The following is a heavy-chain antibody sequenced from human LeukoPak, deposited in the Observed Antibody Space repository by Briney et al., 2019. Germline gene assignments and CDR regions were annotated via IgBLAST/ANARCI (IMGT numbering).Heavy chain of an antibody. D-gene: IGHD5-12*01. CDR3: ARENSGYDIFDY. J-gene: IGHJ4*02. Sequence: ASVKVSCKASGYIFTGYHMHWVRQAPGQGLEWMGWINPKSGDTIYAQKFQGRLTMTRDTSTSTAYLELSSLRSDDTAVYYCARENSGYDIFDYWGQGTLVTVSS. CDR1: GYIFTGYH. V-gene: IGHV1-2*02. CDR2: INPKSGDT.